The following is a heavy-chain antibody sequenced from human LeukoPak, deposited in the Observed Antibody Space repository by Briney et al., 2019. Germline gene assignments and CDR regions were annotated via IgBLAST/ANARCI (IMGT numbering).Heavy chain of an antibody. Sequence: ASVKVSCKASGYTFTSYGINWVRQAPGQGLEWMGWISAYNGNTNYAQKLQGRVTMTTDTSTSTAYMELRSLRSDDTAVYYCAREMIVGATGGWFDPWGQGTLVTVSS. CDR1: GYTFTSYG. D-gene: IGHD1-26*01. CDR2: ISAYNGNT. J-gene: IGHJ5*02. CDR3: AREMIVGATGGWFDP. V-gene: IGHV1-18*01.